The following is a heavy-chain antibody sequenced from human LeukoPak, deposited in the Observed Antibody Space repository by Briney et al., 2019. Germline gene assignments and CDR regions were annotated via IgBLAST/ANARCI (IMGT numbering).Heavy chain of an antibody. V-gene: IGHV4-59*01. Sequence: SETLSLTCTVSGGSISSYYWSWIRQPPGKGLEWIGYIYYSGSTNYNPSFKSRVTISVDTSKNQFSLKLSSVTAADTAVYYCARGEGDSFDFWGQGTLVTVSS. CDR3: ARGEGDSFDF. CDR2: IYYSGST. D-gene: IGHD2-21*02. J-gene: IGHJ4*02. CDR1: GGSISSYY.